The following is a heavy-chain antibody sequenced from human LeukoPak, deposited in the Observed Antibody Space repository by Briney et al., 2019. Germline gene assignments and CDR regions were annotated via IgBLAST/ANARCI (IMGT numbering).Heavy chain of an antibody. V-gene: IGHV4-34*01. CDR3: ATSVNSAYLAFDL. CDR1: GASFSNYY. J-gene: IGHJ3*01. Sequence: SETLSLTCAVNGASFSNYYWSWIRQPPGKGLEWIGEINHVRSTYYNPSLKSRVAISVDTSKNQISLKLSSVTAADTAVYYCATSVNSAYLAFDLWGQGTMVTVSS. CDR2: INHVRST. D-gene: IGHD3-16*01.